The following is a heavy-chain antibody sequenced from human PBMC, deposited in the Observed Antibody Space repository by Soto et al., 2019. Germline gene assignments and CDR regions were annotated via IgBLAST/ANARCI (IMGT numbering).Heavy chain of an antibody. CDR3: ARGGGYDSFDY. V-gene: IGHV4-30-2*06. J-gene: IGHJ4*02. CDR2: ISHLEST. CDR1: GASISDGGFS. Sequence: SETLSLTCTVSGASISDGGFSWIWIRQSPGKGLEWIGYISHLESTYFHPSFKSRLTMSIDRTRNQFSLKLSSVTAADMAVYYCARGGGYDSFDYWGQGVLVTVSS. D-gene: IGHD5-12*01.